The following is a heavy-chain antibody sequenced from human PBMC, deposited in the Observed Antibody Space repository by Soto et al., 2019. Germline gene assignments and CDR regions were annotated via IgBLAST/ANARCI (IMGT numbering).Heavy chain of an antibody. D-gene: IGHD2-15*01. CDR3: ARASRCSGGSCYWGYYYYGMDV. Sequence: QSPSPTCAVYGGSFSANYWSWIRQPRGNGLEWSGEINHSGSTNYNPSLKNRVTISVDTSKNQFSLKLSSLTAADTAGYYCARASRCSGGSCYWGYYYYGMDVWGQGTTVTVS. V-gene: IGHV4-34*01. CDR1: GGSFSANY. CDR2: INHSGST. J-gene: IGHJ6*02.